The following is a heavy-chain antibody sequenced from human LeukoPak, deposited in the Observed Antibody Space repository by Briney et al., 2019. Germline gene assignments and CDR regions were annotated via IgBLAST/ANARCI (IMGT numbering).Heavy chain of an antibody. D-gene: IGHD4-23*01. Sequence: SRVTMSVDMPKNQFSLKLNSVTAADTAVYYCAREFVSVDYFDYWGQGTLVTVSS. CDR3: AREFVSVDYFDY. J-gene: IGHJ4*02. V-gene: IGHV4-4*06.